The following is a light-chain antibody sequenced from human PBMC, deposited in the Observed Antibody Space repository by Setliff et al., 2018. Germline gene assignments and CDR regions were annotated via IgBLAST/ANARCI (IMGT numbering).Light chain of an antibody. J-gene: IGKJ4*01. V-gene: IGKV1-12*01. CDR2: AAS. CDR3: QQSFNFPVS. CDR1: QAIGGW. Sequence: DIQMTQSPSSVSASVGDRVIINCRASQAIGGWLAWYQQKPGQAPKLLISAASNLKTGVPSRFGGSGSGTDFSLTISGLQPEDFATYYCQQSFNFPVSFGGGTKVDIK.